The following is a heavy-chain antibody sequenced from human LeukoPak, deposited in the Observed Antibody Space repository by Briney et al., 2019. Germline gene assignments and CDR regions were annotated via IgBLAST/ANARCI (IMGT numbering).Heavy chain of an antibody. V-gene: IGHV1-18*01. D-gene: IGHD3-22*01. J-gene: IGHJ3*02. Sequence: EASVKVSCKASGYTFTSYGISWVRQAPGQGLEWMGWISAYNGNTNYAQKLQGRVTMTTDTSTSTAYMELRSLRSDDTAVYYCARECRDYDSSGLDIWGQGTMVTVSS. CDR2: ISAYNGNT. CDR1: GYTFTSYG. CDR3: ARECRDYDSSGLDI.